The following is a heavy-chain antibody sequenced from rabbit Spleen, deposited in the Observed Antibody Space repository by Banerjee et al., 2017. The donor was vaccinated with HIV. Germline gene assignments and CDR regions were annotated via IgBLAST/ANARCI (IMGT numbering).Heavy chain of an antibody. D-gene: IGHD8-1*01. V-gene: IGHV1S45*01. CDR3: ARSALSYYYWDL. CDR1: GFDFSTYS. CDR2: IDTSDGDT. Sequence: QEQLEESGGGLVQPGGSLKLSCKASGFDFSTYSMSWVRQAPGKGLEWIACIDTSDGDTDYASWPKGRFTISKASSTTVTLQMTSLTAADTATYFCARSALSYYYWDLWGQGTLVTVS. J-gene: IGHJ3*01.